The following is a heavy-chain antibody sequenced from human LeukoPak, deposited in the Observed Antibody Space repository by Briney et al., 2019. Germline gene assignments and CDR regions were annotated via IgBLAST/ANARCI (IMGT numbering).Heavy chain of an antibody. CDR2: IRHDESEI. V-gene: IGHV3-7*01. D-gene: IGHD6-19*01. Sequence: GGSLRLSCAASGFTFTNYWMSWVRQPPGKGLEWVANIRHDESEIYYVDSVKGRFTISRDNAKDSLFLQMNSLRAEDTAVYYCARDPGRSGWDYWGQGALVTVSS. J-gene: IGHJ4*02. CDR3: ARDPGRSGWDY. CDR1: GFTFTNYW.